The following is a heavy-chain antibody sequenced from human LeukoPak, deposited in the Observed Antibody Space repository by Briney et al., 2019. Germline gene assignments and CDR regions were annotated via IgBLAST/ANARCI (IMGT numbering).Heavy chain of an antibody. CDR1: GYTFTGYY. Sequence: GASVKVSCKASGYTFTGYYMHWVRQAPGQGLEWMGGIIPIFGTANYAQKFQGRVTITADESTSTAYMELSSLRSEDTAVYYCARDRSEYCSSTSCYRAFDYWGQGTLVTVSS. D-gene: IGHD2-2*02. J-gene: IGHJ4*02. CDR3: ARDRSEYCSSTSCYRAFDY. V-gene: IGHV1-69*13. CDR2: IIPIFGTA.